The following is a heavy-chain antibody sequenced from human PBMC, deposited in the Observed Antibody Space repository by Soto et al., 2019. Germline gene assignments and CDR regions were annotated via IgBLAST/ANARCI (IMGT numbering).Heavy chain of an antibody. CDR3: AAELGFGKLSVV. D-gene: IGHD3-10*01. Sequence: QVQVVQSGVDVRRPGSSVKVSCKASGDTFKNCVISWVRQAPGQGLEWMGGLIPLFGTTDFAQRFQGRLTITTDESTTTAYMELSRLRAEDTATYYCAAELGFGKLSVVWGQGTTVIVSS. V-gene: IGHV1-69*01. CDR2: LIPLFGTT. CDR1: GDTFKNCV. J-gene: IGHJ6*02.